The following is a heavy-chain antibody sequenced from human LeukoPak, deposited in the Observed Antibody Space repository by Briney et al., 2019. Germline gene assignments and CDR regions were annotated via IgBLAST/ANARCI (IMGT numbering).Heavy chain of an antibody. CDR2: IYPGDSDT. D-gene: IGHD2-21*01. CDR3: ARRYCSGDSCSDY. CDR1: GYSFTSYW. J-gene: IGHJ4*02. V-gene: IGHV5-51*01. Sequence: GESLQISCQGSGYSFTSYWIGWVRQMPGKGLEWMGIIYPGDSDTRYSPSFQGQVTISADKSINTAYLQWSSLKASDTAMYYCARRYCSGDSCSDYWGQGTLVTVSS.